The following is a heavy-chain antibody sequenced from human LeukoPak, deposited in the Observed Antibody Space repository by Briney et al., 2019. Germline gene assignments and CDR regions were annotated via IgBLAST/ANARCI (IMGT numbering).Heavy chain of an antibody. J-gene: IGHJ5*02. D-gene: IGHD1-26*01. CDR1: GFTFSSHS. V-gene: IGHV3-48*02. CDR2: VSSSGNTK. CDR3: AIDLASEPTP. Sequence: GGSLRLSCAASGFTFSSHSMNWVRQAPGKGLEWISYVSSSGNTKHYVDSVMGRFTISRDNAKNSVYLQMNSLRDEDTAVYYCAIDLASEPTPWGQGTLVTVSS.